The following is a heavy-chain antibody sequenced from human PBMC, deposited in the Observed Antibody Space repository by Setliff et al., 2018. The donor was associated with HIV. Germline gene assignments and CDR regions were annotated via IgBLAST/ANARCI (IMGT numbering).Heavy chain of an antibody. D-gene: IGHD3-3*01. CDR3: AKPRRYNTYYFDH. CDR2: ISIGSGGAI. CDR1: GFTFRNYK. V-gene: IGHV3-48*03. Sequence: GGSLRLSCAASGFTFRNYKFNWVRQAPGRGLEWVSSISIGSGGAIDYADSVQGRFTISRDNSKNSLYLQMNSLRVEDTAVYYCAKPRRYNTYYFDHWGQGTLVTVSS. J-gene: IGHJ4*02.